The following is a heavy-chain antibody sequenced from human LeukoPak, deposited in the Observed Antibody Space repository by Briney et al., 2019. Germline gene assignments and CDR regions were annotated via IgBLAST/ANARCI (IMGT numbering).Heavy chain of an antibody. Sequence: SETLSLTCAVYGGSFSGYYWSWLRQPPGKELEWLGEINHSGSTNYNPSLKSRVTISVDTSKNQFSLKLSSVTAADTAVYYCARQGSAYCGGDCYSDFDYWGQGTLVTVSS. CDR1: GGSFSGYY. J-gene: IGHJ4*02. D-gene: IGHD2-21*02. CDR3: ARQGSAYCGGDCYSDFDY. CDR2: INHSGST. V-gene: IGHV4-34*01.